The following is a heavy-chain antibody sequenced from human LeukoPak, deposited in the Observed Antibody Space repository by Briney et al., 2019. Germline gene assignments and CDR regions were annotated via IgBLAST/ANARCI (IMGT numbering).Heavy chain of an antibody. Sequence: PGGSLRLSCAASGFTFSDYYMSWIRQAPGKGLEWVSYISSSSSYTKYGDSVKGRFTISRDNAKNSLYLQVNSLRAEDTAVYYCARDCGGGSCYGPYDAFDIWGQGTMVTVSS. CDR1: GFTFSDYY. D-gene: IGHD2-15*01. V-gene: IGHV3-11*06. J-gene: IGHJ3*02. CDR2: ISSSSSYT. CDR3: ARDCGGGSCYGPYDAFDI.